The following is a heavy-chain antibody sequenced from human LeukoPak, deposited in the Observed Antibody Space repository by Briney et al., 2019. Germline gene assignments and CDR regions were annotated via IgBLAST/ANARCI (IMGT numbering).Heavy chain of an antibody. CDR3: AKMTVWFGEPHYGMDV. V-gene: IGHV3-23*01. D-gene: IGHD3-10*01. CDR2: ISGSGGST. Sequence: PGGSLRLSCAASGFTFSSYAMSWVRQAPGKGLEWVSAISGSGGSTYYADSVKGRFTISRDNSKNTLYLQMNSLRAEDTAVYYCAKMTVWFGEPHYGMDVWGQGTTVTVSS. J-gene: IGHJ6*02. CDR1: GFTFSSYA.